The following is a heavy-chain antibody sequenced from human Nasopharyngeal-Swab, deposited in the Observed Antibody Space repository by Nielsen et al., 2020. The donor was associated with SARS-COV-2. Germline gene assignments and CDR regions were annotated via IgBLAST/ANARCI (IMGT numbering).Heavy chain of an antibody. CDR1: GFTFSSYG. J-gene: IGHJ6*02. CDR3: ARERTYYYGSGAPRRYYYGMDV. CDR2: IWYDGSNK. Sequence: GGSLRLSCAASGFTFSSYGMHWVRQAPGKGLEWVAVIWYDGSNKYYADSVKGRFTISRDNSKNTLYLQMNSLRAEDTAVYYCARERTYYYGSGAPRRYYYGMDVWGQGTTVTVSS. D-gene: IGHD3-10*01. V-gene: IGHV3-33*08.